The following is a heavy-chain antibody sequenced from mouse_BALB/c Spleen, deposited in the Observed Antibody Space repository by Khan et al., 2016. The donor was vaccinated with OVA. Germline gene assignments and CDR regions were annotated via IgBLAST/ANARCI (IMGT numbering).Heavy chain of an antibody. CDR1: GYTFTSFY. D-gene: IGHD2-1*01. CDR3: ARSGYGNPYAY. Sequence: QVQLQQPGAELVKPGASVKISCKASGYTFTSFYMYWVKQRPGQGLEWIGGINPSNGDTHFYEKFKSKATLTVDKSSTTAYLQFSSLTSEDSAVYDCARSGYGNPYAYGGQGTLVTVSA. J-gene: IGHJ3*01. V-gene: IGHV1S81*02. CDR2: INPSNGDT.